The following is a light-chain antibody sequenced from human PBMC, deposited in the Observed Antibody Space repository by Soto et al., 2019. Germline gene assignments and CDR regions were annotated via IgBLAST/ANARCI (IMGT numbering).Light chain of an antibody. J-gene: IGKJ4*01. Sequence: DIQMTQSPSSVSASVGDRVSITCRASQGISNWLAWYQQKPGRAPKLLIYTGSSLQSGVPSRFSSTESGTDFTLTISSLQPEDVATYYCQQANSFPITFGGGTKVEIK. CDR1: QGISNW. CDR3: QQANSFPIT. CDR2: TGS. V-gene: IGKV1-12*01.